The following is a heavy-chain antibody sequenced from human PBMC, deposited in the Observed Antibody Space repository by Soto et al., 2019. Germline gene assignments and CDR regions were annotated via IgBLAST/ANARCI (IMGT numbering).Heavy chain of an antibody. D-gene: IGHD3-10*01. J-gene: IGHJ3*01. CDR1: SGTISSSNW. CDR3: ARGFRPYYGSGSP. Sequence: SETLSLTCAVSSGTISSSNWWTWVRQPPGKGLEWIGEINQSGSPNYNPSLRSRVTISVDTSKNQFSLKLSSVTAADTAVYYCARGFRPYYGSGSPWGQGTMVTVSS. CDR2: INQSGSP. V-gene: IGHV4-4*02.